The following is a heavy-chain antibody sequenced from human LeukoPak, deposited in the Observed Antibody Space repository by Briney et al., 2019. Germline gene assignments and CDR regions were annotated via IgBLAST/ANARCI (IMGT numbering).Heavy chain of an antibody. V-gene: IGHV3-66*01. CDR2: IYSGGST. J-gene: IGHJ4*02. Sequence: GGSLRLSCAASGFTVSSNYMSWVRQAPGKGLEWVSVIYSGGSTYYADSVKGRFTISRDNSKNTLYLQMNSLRAEDTAVYYCARFPPYGSGSISTLDFDYWGQGTLVTVPS. CDR1: GFTVSSNY. CDR3: ARFPPYGSGSISTLDFDY. D-gene: IGHD3-10*01.